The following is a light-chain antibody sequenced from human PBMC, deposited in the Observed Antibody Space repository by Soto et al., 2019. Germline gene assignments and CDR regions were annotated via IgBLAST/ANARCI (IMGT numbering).Light chain of an antibody. CDR2: DAS. Sequence: ETMMTQSPDTLSVSLGERATLSCRASQSLRSSLAWYQQKPGQAPRLLIYDASNRATGIPVRFSGSGSATDFTLTISSLEAEDFAVYYCQQRSNWPLTFGGGTKVDIK. CDR1: QSLRSS. V-gene: IGKV3-11*01. CDR3: QQRSNWPLT. J-gene: IGKJ4*01.